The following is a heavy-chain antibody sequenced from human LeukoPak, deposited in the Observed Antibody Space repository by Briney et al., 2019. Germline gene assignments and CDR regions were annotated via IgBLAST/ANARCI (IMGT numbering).Heavy chain of an antibody. D-gene: IGHD1-26*01. CDR1: GFTFSSYE. CDR2: ISSSGSTI. J-gene: IGHJ6*03. V-gene: IGHV3-48*03. Sequence: GGSLRLSCAASGFTFSSYEMNWVRQAPGKGLEWVSYISSSGSTIYYADSVKGRFTISRDNAKNSLYLQMNSLRAEDTAVYYCARRLVVGATRPYYYMDVWGKGTTVTVSS. CDR3: ARRLVVGATRPYYYMDV.